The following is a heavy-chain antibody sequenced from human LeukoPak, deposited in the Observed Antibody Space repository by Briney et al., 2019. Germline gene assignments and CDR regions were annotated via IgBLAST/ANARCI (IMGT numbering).Heavy chain of an antibody. Sequence: GGSLRLSCAASGFTFSSYSMNWVRQAPGKGLEWVSSISSSSSYIYYADSVKGRFTISRDNAKNSLYLQMNSLRAEDTAVYYCARTYDILTGYKGMGVWGQGTTVTVSS. CDR3: ARTYDILTGYKGMGV. J-gene: IGHJ6*02. V-gene: IGHV3-21*01. D-gene: IGHD3-9*01. CDR1: GFTFSSYS. CDR2: ISSSSSYI.